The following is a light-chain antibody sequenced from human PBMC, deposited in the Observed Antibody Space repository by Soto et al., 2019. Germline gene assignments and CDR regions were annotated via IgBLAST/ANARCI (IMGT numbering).Light chain of an antibody. J-gene: IGKJ1*01. V-gene: IGKV3-11*01. CDR3: QQRTDRPPWT. Sequence: EIVLTQSPATLSLSPGERATLSCRASQSVSSYLAWYQQKPGQAPRLLIYDASNRATGIPARFRGSGSGTDCTLSISSLEPEDFAVYYCQQRTDRPPWTFGQGTKVESK. CDR1: QSVSSY. CDR2: DAS.